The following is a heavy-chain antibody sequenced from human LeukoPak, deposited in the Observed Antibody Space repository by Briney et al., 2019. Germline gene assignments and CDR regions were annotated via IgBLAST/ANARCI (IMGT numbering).Heavy chain of an antibody. V-gene: IGHV4-59*12. J-gene: IGHJ3*02. CDR3: ARERLSGYDKRVAFDI. CDR1: GGSISSYY. Sequence: SETLSLTCTVSGGSISSYYWSWIRQPPGKGLEWIGYIYYSGSTNYNPSLKSRVTISVDTSKNQFSLKLSSVTAADTAVYYCARERLSGYDKRVAFDIWGQGTMVTVSS. D-gene: IGHD5-12*01. CDR2: IYYSGST.